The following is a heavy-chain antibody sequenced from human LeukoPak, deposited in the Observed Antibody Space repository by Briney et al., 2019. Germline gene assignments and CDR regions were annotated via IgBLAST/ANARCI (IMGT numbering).Heavy chain of an antibody. CDR3: ARDLVDYNGYNWFDP. CDR1: GFTFSSYW. V-gene: IGHV3-7*01. D-gene: IGHD4-11*01. CDR2: IKQDGSEK. Sequence: PGGSLRLSCAASGFTFSSYWMSWVRQAPGKGLEWVANIKQDGSEKYYVDSVKGRFTISRDNAKNSLYLQMNSLRAEDTAVYYCARDLVDYNGYNWFDPWGQGTLVTVSS. J-gene: IGHJ5*02.